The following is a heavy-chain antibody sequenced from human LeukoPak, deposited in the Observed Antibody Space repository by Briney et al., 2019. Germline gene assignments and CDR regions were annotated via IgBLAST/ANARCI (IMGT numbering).Heavy chain of an antibody. V-gene: IGHV3-30*03. CDR1: GFTFSSYG. CDR3: ASDYGGIFY. Sequence: GGSLRLSCAASGFTFSSYGMHWVRQAPGKGLGWVAVISHDGSNTYYADSVKGRFTISRDNSKNTLYLQMNSLRAEDTAVYYCASDYGGIFYWGQGTLVTVSS. D-gene: IGHD4-23*01. J-gene: IGHJ4*02. CDR2: ISHDGSNT.